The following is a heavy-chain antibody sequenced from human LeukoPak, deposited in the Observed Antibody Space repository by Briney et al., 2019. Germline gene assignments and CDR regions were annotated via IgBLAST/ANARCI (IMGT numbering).Heavy chain of an antibody. V-gene: IGHV3-9*01. CDR3: AKDRTLGD. CDR1: GFTFDDYA. Sequence: PGGSLRLSCAASGFTFDDYAMHWVRQAPGKGLEWVSGISWNSGSIGYADSVKGRFTISRDNAKNSLYLQMNSLRAEDTALYYCAKDRTLGDWGQGTLVTVSS. J-gene: IGHJ1*01. CDR2: ISWNSGSI.